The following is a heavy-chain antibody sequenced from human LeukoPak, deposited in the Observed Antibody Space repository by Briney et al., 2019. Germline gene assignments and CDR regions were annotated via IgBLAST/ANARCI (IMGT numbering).Heavy chain of an antibody. CDR3: ARGTFGPFFDY. CDR1: GFSFTGYY. Sequence: ASVKVSCMASGFSFTGYYIHWVRQAPGQGLEWVGWINPHSGGTSYAQKFQGRVSMTWVTSISTAYMELNRLNSDDTAMYYCARGTFGPFFDYWGQGTLVTVSS. D-gene: IGHD3-10*01. J-gene: IGHJ4*02. V-gene: IGHV1-2*02. CDR2: INPHSGGT.